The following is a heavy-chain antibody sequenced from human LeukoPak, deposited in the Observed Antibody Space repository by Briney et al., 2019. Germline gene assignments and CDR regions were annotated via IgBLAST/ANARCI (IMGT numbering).Heavy chain of an antibody. D-gene: IGHD1-14*01. CDR2: ISGSGGST. Sequence: PGGTLRLSCAASGFTFSSYGMSWVRQAPGKGLEWVSAISGSGGSTYYADSVKGRFTISRDNSKNTLYLQMNSLRAEDTAVYYCAKPSYEGTGWDWFDPWGQGTLVTVSS. J-gene: IGHJ5*02. CDR3: AKPSYEGTGWDWFDP. CDR1: GFTFSSYG. V-gene: IGHV3-23*01.